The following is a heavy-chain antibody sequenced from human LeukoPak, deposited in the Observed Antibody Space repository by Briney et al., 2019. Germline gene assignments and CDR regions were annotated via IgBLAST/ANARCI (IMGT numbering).Heavy chain of an antibody. CDR3: ARDAPFAY. J-gene: IGHJ4*02. Sequence: GGSLRLSCAASRFTFSRYWMTWVRQTPGKGLEWVATIEEDGSKKYYVDSVKGRFTISRDNADNSLYLQMNSLRAEDTALYYCARDAPFAYWGQGTLVTVSS. CDR2: IEEDGSKK. V-gene: IGHV3-7*01. CDR1: RFTFSRYW.